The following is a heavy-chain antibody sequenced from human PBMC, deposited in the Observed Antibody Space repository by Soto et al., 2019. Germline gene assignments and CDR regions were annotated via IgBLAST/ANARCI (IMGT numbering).Heavy chain of an antibody. CDR1: GYTFTSYG. CDR2: ISAYNGNT. V-gene: IGHV1-18*01. J-gene: IGHJ6*02. CDR3: ASRITYYDFWSGYSHTDYYGMDV. D-gene: IGHD3-3*01. Sequence: ASVKVSCKASGYTFTSYGISWVRQAPGQGLEWMGWISAYNGNTNYAQKLQGRVTMTTDTSTSTAYMELRSLRSDDTAVYYCASRITYYDFWSGYSHTDYYGMDVWGQGTTVTVSS.